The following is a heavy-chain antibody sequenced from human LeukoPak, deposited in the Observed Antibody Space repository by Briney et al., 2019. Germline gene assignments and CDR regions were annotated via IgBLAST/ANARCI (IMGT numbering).Heavy chain of an antibody. CDR1: GFTFSSYW. CDR2: IKQDGSEK. Sequence: GGSLRLSGAASGFTFSSYWMSWVRQAPGKGLEWVANIKQDGSEKYYVDSVKGRFTISRDNAKNSLYLQMNSLRAEDTAVYYCARVGGDGYNYFKYYFDYWGQGTLVTVSS. V-gene: IGHV3-7*01. J-gene: IGHJ4*02. D-gene: IGHD5-24*01. CDR3: ARVGGDGYNYFKYYFDY.